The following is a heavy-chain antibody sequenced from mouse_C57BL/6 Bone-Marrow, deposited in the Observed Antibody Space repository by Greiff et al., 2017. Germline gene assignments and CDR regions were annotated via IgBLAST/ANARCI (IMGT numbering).Heavy chain of an antibody. CDR3: ARWTAQATTWYFDV. CDR2: IDPSDSYT. Sequence: VQLQQPGAELVMPGASVKLSCKASGYTFTSYWMHWVKQRPGQGLEWIGEIDPSDSYTNYNQKFKGKSTLTVDKSSSTAYMQLSSLTSEDSAVYYCARWTAQATTWYFDVRGIGTPATVSP. V-gene: IGHV1-69*01. D-gene: IGHD3-2*02. CDR1: GYTFTSYW. J-gene: IGHJ1*03.